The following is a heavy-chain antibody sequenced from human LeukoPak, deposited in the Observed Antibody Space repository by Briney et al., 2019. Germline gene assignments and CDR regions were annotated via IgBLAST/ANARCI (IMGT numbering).Heavy chain of an antibody. V-gene: IGHV3-23*01. CDR3: AKTQLRQGGYYGSGSPADWFDP. CDR2: ISGSGGST. Sequence: PGGSLRLSCAASGFTFSSYAMSWVRQAPGKGLEWVSAISGSGGSTYYADSVKGRFTISRDNSKNTLYLQMNSLRAEDTAVYYCAKTQLRQGGYYGSGSPADWFDPWGQGTLVTVSS. J-gene: IGHJ5*02. CDR1: GFTFSSYA. D-gene: IGHD3-10*01.